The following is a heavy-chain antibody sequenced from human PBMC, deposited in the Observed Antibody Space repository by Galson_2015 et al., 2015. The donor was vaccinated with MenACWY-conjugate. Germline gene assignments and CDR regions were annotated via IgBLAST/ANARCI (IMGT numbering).Heavy chain of an antibody. CDR2: ISYDGSNK. Sequence: SLRLSCAASGFTFSSYAMHWVRQAPGKGLEWVAVISYDGSNKYYADSVKGRFTISRDNSKNTLYLQMNSLRAEDTAVYYCARDGYTGVHGMDVWGQGTTVTVSS. V-gene: IGHV3-30*04. CDR3: ARDGYTGVHGMDV. D-gene: IGHD2-8*02. CDR1: GFTFSSYA. J-gene: IGHJ6*02.